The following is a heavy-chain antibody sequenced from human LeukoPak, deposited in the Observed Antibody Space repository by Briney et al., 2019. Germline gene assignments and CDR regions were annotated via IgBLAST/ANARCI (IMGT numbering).Heavy chain of an antibody. D-gene: IGHD5-24*01. V-gene: IGHV4-59*02. Sequence: PSETLSLTCTVSGGSVSSYYWNWIRQPPGKGLEWIGYIYYTGSTNYNPSLKSRVTISVDTSKNQFSLKLSSVTAADTAVYYCARGLPATRGFDYWGQGTLVTVSS. CDR2: IYYTGST. CDR1: GGSVSSYY. J-gene: IGHJ4*02. CDR3: ARGLPATRGFDY.